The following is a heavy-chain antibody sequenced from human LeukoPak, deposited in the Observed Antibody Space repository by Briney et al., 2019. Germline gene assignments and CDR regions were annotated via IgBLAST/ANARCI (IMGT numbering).Heavy chain of an antibody. J-gene: IGHJ5*02. V-gene: IGHV7-4-1*02. CDR1: GYTFTTYG. D-gene: IGHD7-27*01. CDR2: INTNTGNP. Sequence: ASVKVSCKASGYTFTTYGMNWVRQAPGQGLEWMGWINTNTGNPTYAQGFTGRFVFSLDTSVSTAYLQISSLKADDTAVYYCARGGPNWGYFPLDQWGQGTLVTVSS. CDR3: ARGGPNWGYFPLDQ.